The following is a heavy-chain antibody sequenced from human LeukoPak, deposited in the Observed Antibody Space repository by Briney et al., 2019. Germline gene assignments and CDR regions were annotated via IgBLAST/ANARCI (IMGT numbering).Heavy chain of an antibody. CDR2: ISGSGDST. D-gene: IGHD3-3*01. CDR3: ARDQGFSYYFYYMDV. CDR1: GLTFSNFG. V-gene: IGHV3-23*01. Sequence: GGSLRLSCVASGLTFSNFGMSWVRQAPGKGLEWVSAISGSGDSTYYADSVKGRFTISRDNSKNTLYLQMNSLRAEDTAVYYCARDQGFSYYFYYMDVWGKGTTVTVSS. J-gene: IGHJ6*03.